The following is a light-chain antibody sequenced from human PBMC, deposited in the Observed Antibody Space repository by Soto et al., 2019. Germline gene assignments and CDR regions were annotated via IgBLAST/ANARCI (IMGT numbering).Light chain of an antibody. Sequence: EKMMSQSPATVSVSPGERATLSCRASQTVSSNLAWYQQKPGQAPRLLIYSASRGATGFPARFSGSGSGTDFTLTISSLQPDDFATYYCQQYNSYSTWTFGQGTKV. CDR1: QTVSSN. V-gene: IGKV3-15*01. CDR2: SAS. J-gene: IGKJ1*01. CDR3: QQYNSYSTWT.